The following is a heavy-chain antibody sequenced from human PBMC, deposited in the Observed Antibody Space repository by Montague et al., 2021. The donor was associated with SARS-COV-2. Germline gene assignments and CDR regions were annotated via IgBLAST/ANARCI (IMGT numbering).Heavy chain of an antibody. D-gene: IGHD6-19*01. J-gene: IGHJ4*02. V-gene: IGHV4-39*07. CDR2: IYYSGST. CDR3: ARVRQWLVPFDY. CDR1: GDSISHSSYY. Sequence: ETLSLTCTVSGDSISHSSYYWGWIRQPPGKGLEWIGSIYYSGSTYYNPSLKSRATISVDTSKNQVSLKLNSVTAADAAVYYCARVRQWLVPFDYWGQGTLVTVSS.